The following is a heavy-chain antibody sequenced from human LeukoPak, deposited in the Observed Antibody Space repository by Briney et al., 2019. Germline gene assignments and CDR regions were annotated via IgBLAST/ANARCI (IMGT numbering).Heavy chain of an antibody. CDR2: IIPIFGTA. J-gene: IGHJ4*02. CDR1: GGTFSSYA. D-gene: IGHD6-19*01. V-gene: IGHV1-69*06. CDR3: AREGGQWLERSFDH. Sequence: ASVKVSCKASGGTFSSYAISWVRQAPGQGLEWMGGIIPIFGTANYAQKFQGRVTITADKSTSTAYMELSSLRSEDTAVYYCAREGGQWLERSFDHWGQGTLVTVSS.